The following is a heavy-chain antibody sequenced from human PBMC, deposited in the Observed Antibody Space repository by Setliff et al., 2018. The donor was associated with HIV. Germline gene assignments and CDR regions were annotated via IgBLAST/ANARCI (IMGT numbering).Heavy chain of an antibody. V-gene: IGHV1-24*01. Sequence: GASVKVSCKVSGYTLTELSIHWVRQAPGKGLEWMGGFDPEDDETIYAQKFQGRVTMTEDTSTDTAYMELNSLTSEDTAMYYCAAGGASSTDHLSSFSERSLYILDSWGQGTLVTVSS. CDR3: AAGGASSTDHLSSFSERSLYILDS. D-gene: IGHD2-2*01. CDR1: GYTLTELS. J-gene: IGHJ4*02. CDR2: FDPEDDET.